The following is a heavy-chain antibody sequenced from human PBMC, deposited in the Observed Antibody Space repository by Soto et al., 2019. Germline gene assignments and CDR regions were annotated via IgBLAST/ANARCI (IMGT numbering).Heavy chain of an antibody. CDR2: IIPILGIA. D-gene: IGHD2-15*01. Sequence: QVQLVQSGAEVKKPGSSVKVSCKASGGTFSSYTISWVRQAPGQGLEWMGRIIPILGIANYAQKFQGRDTITADKSTSTAYMELSSLRSEDTAVYYCAREIGYCSGGSCYYFDYWGQGTLVTVSS. V-gene: IGHV1-69*08. CDR1: GGTFSSYT. CDR3: AREIGYCSGGSCYYFDY. J-gene: IGHJ4*02.